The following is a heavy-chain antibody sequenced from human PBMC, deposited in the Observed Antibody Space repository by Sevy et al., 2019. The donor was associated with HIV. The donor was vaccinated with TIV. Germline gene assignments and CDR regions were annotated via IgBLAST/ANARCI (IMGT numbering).Heavy chain of an antibody. CDR3: TTVYGITIFGVVISPFDY. CDR2: IKSKTDGGTT. J-gene: IGHJ4*02. D-gene: IGHD3-3*01. CDR1: GFTFSNAW. V-gene: IGHV3-15*01. Sequence: GSLRLSCAASGFTFSNAWMSWVRQAPGKGLEWVGRIKSKTDGGTTDYAAPVKGRFTISRDDSKNTLYLQMNSLKTEDPAVYYCTTVYGITIFGVVISPFDYWGQGTLVTVSS.